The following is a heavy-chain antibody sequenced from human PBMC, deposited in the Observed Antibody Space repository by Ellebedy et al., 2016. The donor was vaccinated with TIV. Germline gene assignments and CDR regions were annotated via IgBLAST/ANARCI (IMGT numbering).Heavy chain of an antibody. CDR1: GFTFSSYA. J-gene: IGHJ4*02. V-gene: IGHV3-53*01. CDR2: IYSGGST. D-gene: IGHD4-23*01. Sequence: GESLKISCAASGFTFSSYAMSWVRQAPGKGLEWVSVIYSGGSTYYADSVKGRFTISRDNSKNTLYLQMNSLRAEDTAVYYCARDPYGGNLLVYWGQGTLVTVSS. CDR3: ARDPYGGNLLVY.